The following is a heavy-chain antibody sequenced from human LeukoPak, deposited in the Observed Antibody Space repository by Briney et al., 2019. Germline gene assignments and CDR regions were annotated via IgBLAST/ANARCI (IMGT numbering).Heavy chain of an antibody. J-gene: IGHJ5*02. CDR1: GGSFSGYY. Sequence: SETLSLTCAVYGGSFSGYYWSWIRQPPGKGLEWNGEINHSGSTNYNPSLKSRVTISVDTSKNQFSLKLSSVTAAATAVYYCARAPHRHSSSWYPTRNWFDPWGQGTLVTVSS. CDR3: ARAPHRHSSSWYPTRNWFDP. D-gene: IGHD6-13*01. V-gene: IGHV4-34*01. CDR2: INHSGST.